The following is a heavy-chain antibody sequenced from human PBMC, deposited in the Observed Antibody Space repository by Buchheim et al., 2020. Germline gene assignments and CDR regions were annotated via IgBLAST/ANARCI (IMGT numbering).Heavy chain of an antibody. CDR3: ARVRPAGDLGLFDS. CDR2: TYHDGTT. V-gene: IGHV4-4*02. D-gene: IGHD2-2*01. Sequence: QVQLQESGPGLVKPSGTLSLTCAISGDSITTNHLWSWVRHSPDKGLEWIGETYHDGTTKYTPSLKSRFSISVDKFNNQFSLRLTSVTAADAAVYYCARVRPAGDLGLFDSWGQGAL. CDR1: GDSITTNHL. J-gene: IGHJ5*01.